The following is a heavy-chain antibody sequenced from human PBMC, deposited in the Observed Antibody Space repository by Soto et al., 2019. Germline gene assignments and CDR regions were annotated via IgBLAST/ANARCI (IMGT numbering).Heavy chain of an antibody. Sequence: WGSLRLSCAASGFAFSRYSINFFRHSPFKGLEWVSHISGSSSTIYYTDSVKGRFTVSRDNAKNSLYLQMNSLRDEDTAVYFCAKTSLRVYYYGMDVWGQGTTVTVSS. CDR2: ISGSSSTI. CDR1: GFAFSRYS. J-gene: IGHJ6*02. V-gene: IGHV3-48*02. CDR3: AKTSLRVYYYGMDV.